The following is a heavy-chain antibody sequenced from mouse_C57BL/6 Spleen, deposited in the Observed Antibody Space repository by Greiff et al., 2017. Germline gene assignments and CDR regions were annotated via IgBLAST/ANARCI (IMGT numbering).Heavy chain of an antibody. CDR2: IRLKSDNYAT. CDR3: TGIYYYGSSYDAMDY. D-gene: IGHD1-1*01. Sequence: EVHLVESGGGLVQPGGSMKLSCVASGFTFSNYWMNWVRQSPEKGLEWVAQIRLKSDNYATHYAESVKGRFTISRDDSKSSVYLQMNNLRSEDTGIYYCTGIYYYGSSYDAMDYWGQGTSVTVSS. J-gene: IGHJ4*01. CDR1: GFTFSNYW. V-gene: IGHV6-3*01.